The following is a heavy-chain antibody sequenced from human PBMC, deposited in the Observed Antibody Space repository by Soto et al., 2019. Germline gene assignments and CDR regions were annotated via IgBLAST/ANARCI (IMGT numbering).Heavy chain of an antibody. CDR1: GGSISSRSYY. D-gene: IGHD3-22*01. Sequence: LSLTCTVSGGSISSRSYYWGWIRQPPGKGLEWIGTISYSGSTYYNPSLKSRVTISVDTSKNQFSLKLSSVTAADTAVYYCARQPDYDSSGYVPLFDYWGQGTLVTVS. J-gene: IGHJ4*02. V-gene: IGHV4-39*01. CDR2: ISYSGST. CDR3: ARQPDYDSSGYVPLFDY.